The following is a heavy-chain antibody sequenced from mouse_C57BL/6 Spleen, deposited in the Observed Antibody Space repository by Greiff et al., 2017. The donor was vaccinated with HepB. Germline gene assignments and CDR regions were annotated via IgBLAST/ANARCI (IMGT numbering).Heavy chain of an antibody. CDR1: GYSFTSYY. CDR2: IYPGSGNT. V-gene: IGHV1-66*01. Sequence: QVQLKESGPELVKPGASVKISCKASGYSFTSYYIHWVKQRPGQGLEWIGWIYPGSGNTKYNEKFKGKATLTADTSSSTAYMQLSSLTSEDSAVYYCARTGFAYWGQGTLVTVSA. J-gene: IGHJ3*01. CDR3: ARTGFAY.